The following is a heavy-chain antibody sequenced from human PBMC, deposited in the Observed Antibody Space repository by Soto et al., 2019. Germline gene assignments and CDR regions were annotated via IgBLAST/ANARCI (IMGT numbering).Heavy chain of an antibody. J-gene: IGHJ4*02. D-gene: IGHD2-2*01. CDR1: GGTFSSYT. CDR3: PRDPRDPYESTSPYYCDY. CDR2: IIPILGIA. V-gene: IGHV1-69*08. Sequence: QVQLVQSGAEVKKPGSSVKVSCKASGGTFSSYTISWVRQAPGQGLEWMGRIIPILGIANYAQKFQGRVTITADKSTSTAYMELSSLRSEDTAVYYCPRDPRDPYESTSPYYCDYWGQGTLVTVSS.